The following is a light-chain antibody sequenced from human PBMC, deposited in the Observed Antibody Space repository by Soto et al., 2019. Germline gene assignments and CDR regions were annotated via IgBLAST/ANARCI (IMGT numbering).Light chain of an antibody. CDR2: DVT. Sequence: QSALTQPASVSGSPGQSITISCTGTSSDVGNYDYVSWYQQHPGKAPKLIIYDVTNRPSGVSSRFSGSKSGNTASLTISGLQSDDEADYYCSSFTTTTTLILFGGGTKLPVL. CDR3: SSFTTTTTLIL. CDR1: SSDVGNYDY. V-gene: IGLV2-14*01. J-gene: IGLJ2*01.